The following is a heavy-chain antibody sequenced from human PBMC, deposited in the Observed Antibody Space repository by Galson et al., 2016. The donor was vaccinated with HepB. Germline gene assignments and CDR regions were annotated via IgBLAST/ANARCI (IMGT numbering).Heavy chain of an antibody. CDR2: ISYDGSKK. CDR3: AKDEFLEGDYYYYGMDV. Sequence: SLRLPCAASGFTFSSYGMHWVRQAPGKGLEWVAVISYDGSKKYYADSVKGRFTISRDNSKNTLYLQMSSLRAEDTAVYYCAKDEFLEGDYYYYGMDVWGQGTTVTVSS. V-gene: IGHV3-30*18. J-gene: IGHJ6*02. CDR1: GFTFSSYG. D-gene: IGHD3-3*01.